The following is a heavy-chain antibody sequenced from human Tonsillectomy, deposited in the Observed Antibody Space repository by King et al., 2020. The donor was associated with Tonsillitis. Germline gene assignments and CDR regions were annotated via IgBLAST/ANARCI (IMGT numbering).Heavy chain of an antibody. CDR3: ARGALDYGSENSGMDV. CDR2: IYYSGST. V-gene: IGHV4-30-4*07. J-gene: IGHJ6*02. CDR1: GGSISSGGYS. D-gene: IGHD3-10*01. Sequence: QVQLQESGPGLVKPSQTLSLTCAVSGGSISSGGYSWSWIRQPPGKGLEWIGYIYYSGSTYYNPSLKSRVTISVDTSKNQFSLKLSSVTAADTAVYYCARGALDYGSENSGMDVWGQGTTVTVSS.